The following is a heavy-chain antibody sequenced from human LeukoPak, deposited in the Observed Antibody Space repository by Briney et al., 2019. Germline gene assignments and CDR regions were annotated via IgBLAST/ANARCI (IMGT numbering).Heavy chain of an antibody. D-gene: IGHD6-19*01. V-gene: IGHV3-9*03. CDR3: AKDHSSGWRKGPFDY. CDR1: GFTFDDYA. Sequence: GRSLRLSCAASGFTFDDYAMHWVRQAPGKGLEWVSGISWNSGSIGYADSVKGRFTISRDNAKNSLYLQMNSLRAVDMALYYCAKDHSSGWRKGPFDYWGQGTLVTVSS. CDR2: ISWNSGSI. J-gene: IGHJ4*02.